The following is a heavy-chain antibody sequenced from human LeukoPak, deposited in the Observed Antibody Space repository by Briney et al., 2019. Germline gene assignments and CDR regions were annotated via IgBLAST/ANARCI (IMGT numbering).Heavy chain of an antibody. CDR3: ARASDGNNYYFDS. CDR2: ISYSGST. J-gene: IGHJ4*02. V-gene: IGHV4-61*08. CDR1: GGSISSGGYY. D-gene: IGHD5-24*01. Sequence: PSQTLSLTCTVSGGSISSGGYYWSWIRQHPGKGLEWIGYISYSGSTNYNPSLQRPVTISLDTSKNQFSLKLTSVTAADTAVYYCARASDGNNYYFDSWGQGTLVTVSS.